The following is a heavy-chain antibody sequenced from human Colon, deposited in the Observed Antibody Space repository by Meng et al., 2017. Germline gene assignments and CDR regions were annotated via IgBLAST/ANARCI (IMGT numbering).Heavy chain of an antibody. CDR3: ARGRDSSGYYCFDY. D-gene: IGHD3-22*01. Sequence: SSVKVSLLASGGTFSSYAICWVRQAPGQGREWMGGIIPIFGTANYAQKFQGRVTITTDESTSTAYMELSSLRSEDTAVYYCARGRDSSGYYCFDYWGQGTLVTVSS. V-gene: IGHV1-69*05. J-gene: IGHJ4*02. CDR2: IIPIFGTA. CDR1: GGTFSSYA.